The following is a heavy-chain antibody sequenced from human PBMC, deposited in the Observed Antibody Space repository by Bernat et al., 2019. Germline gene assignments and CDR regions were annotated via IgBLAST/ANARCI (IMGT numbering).Heavy chain of an antibody. Sequence: EVQLVESGGGLVQPGGSLRLSCAASGFTFSSYEMNWVRQAPGKGLEWVSYISSSGSTIYYADYVKGRFTISRDNAKNSLYLQMNSLRAEDTAVYYCAASRDYYYYMDVWGKGTTVTVSS. CDR2: ISSSGSTI. CDR3: AASRDYYYYMDV. CDR1: GFTFSSYE. J-gene: IGHJ6*03. V-gene: IGHV3-48*03.